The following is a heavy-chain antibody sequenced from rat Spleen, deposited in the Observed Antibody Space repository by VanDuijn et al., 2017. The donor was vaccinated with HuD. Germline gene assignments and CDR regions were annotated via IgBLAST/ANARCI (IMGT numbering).Heavy chain of an antibody. CDR3: TTFYYYDGSYYYPFAY. CDR2: ISSGGTT. Sequence: QVQLKESGPGLVQPSQTLSLTCTVSGFSLIRYNVHWVRQPPGKGLEWIAAISSGGTTYYNSPLKSRLSISRDTSKSQVFLEMNSLQTEDTAIYFCTTFYYYDGSYYYPFAYWGQGTLVTVSS. V-gene: IGHV2-6*01. CDR1: GFSLIRYN. J-gene: IGHJ3*01. D-gene: IGHD1-12*02.